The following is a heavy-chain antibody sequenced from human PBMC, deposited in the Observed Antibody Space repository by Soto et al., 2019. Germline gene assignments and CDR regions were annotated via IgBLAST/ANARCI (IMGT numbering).Heavy chain of an antibody. CDR2: VIPILGAS. Sequence: QVQLVQSGAEVKKPGSSVKVSCKASADTFTGYTVTWVRQAPGQGLEWVGRVIPILGASTFAQKFQGRVTLSADKSTDTAYMVLTGLTSEDTAVYYCARSRGSYYSNFDSWGQGTLVTVSS. J-gene: IGHJ4*02. CDR3: ARSRGSYYSNFDS. CDR1: ADTFTGYT. D-gene: IGHD3-10*01. V-gene: IGHV1-69*08.